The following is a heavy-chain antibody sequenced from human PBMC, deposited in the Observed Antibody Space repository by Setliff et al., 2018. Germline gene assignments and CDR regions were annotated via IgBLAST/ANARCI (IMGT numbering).Heavy chain of an antibody. CDR2: ISSSSSTI. Sequence: AGGSLRLSCAASGFTFSSYDMNWVRQAPGKGLEWVSYISSSSSTIFYADSVKGRFTISRDNAKNSLYLQMNSLRAEDTAVYYCAAVTRLLAYWGQGTLVTVSS. CDR3: AAVTRLLAY. V-gene: IGHV3-48*01. D-gene: IGHD4-4*01. J-gene: IGHJ4*02. CDR1: GFTFSSYD.